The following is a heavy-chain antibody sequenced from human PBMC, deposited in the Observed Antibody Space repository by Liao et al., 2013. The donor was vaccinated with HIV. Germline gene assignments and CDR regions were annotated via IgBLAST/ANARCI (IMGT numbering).Heavy chain of an antibody. CDR2: MFYTGTT. J-gene: IGHJ4*02. CDR1: GGSISSYY. D-gene: IGHD7-27*01. Sequence: QVQLQESGPGLVKPSETLSLTCTVSGGSISSYYWSWIRQPAGKGLEWLGQMFYTGTTKYNPSLKGRVTISLDTSKNQLSLNLSSVTAADTAVYFCARVRVPNWGLFDSWGQGTLISVSS. V-gene: IGHV4-59*01. CDR3: ARVRVPNWGLFDS.